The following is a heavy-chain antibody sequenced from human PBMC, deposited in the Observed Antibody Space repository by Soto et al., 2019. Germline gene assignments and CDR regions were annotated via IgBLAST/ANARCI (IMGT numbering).Heavy chain of an antibody. CDR3: AREDSFKYYDILTGYSAFDI. CDR1: GFTFSDYY. Sequence: GGSLRLSCAASGFTFSDYYMSWIRQAPGKGLEWVSYISSSGSTIYYADSVKGRFTISRDNAKNSLYLQMNSLRAEDTAVYYCAREDSFKYYDILTGYSAFDIWGQGTMVTVSS. D-gene: IGHD3-9*01. CDR2: ISSSGSTI. V-gene: IGHV3-11*01. J-gene: IGHJ3*02.